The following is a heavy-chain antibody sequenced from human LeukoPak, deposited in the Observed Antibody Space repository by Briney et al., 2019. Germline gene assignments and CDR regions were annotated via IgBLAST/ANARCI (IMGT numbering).Heavy chain of an antibody. CDR2: MNPNSGNT. J-gene: IGHJ4*02. D-gene: IGHD3-10*01. CDR1: GYTFTSYD. CDR3: ARRQYGSGSPLYY. Sequence: ASVKVSCKASGYTFTSYDINWVRQTTGQGLEWMGWMNPNSGNTGYAQKFQGRVTITGNTSITTAYMELSSLRSEDTAVCYCARRQYGSGSPLYYWGQGTLVTVSS. V-gene: IGHV1-8*03.